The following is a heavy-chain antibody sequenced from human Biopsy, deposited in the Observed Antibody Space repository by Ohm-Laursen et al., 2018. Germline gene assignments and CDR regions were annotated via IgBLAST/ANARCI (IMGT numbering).Heavy chain of an antibody. Sequence: VKISCKPSGGTFSNYAISWVRQAPGEGLEWMGGIIAVSGLVNYAPKFQGRVSITADKSTTTAYMELSNLKSEDTAVYYCATPFQYYDSWGGYPPFDHWGQGTLVTVSS. D-gene: IGHD3-3*01. J-gene: IGHJ4*02. CDR3: ATPFQYYDSWGGYPPFDH. V-gene: IGHV1-69*10. CDR2: IIAVSGLV. CDR1: GGTFSNYA.